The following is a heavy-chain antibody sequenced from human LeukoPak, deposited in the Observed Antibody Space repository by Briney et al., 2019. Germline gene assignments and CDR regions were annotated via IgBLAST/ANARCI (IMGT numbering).Heavy chain of an antibody. V-gene: IGHV1-46*01. CDR3: ARDGHRRYYYDSSGREHAFDI. CDR1: GYTFTSYY. Sequence: ASVKVSCKASGYTFTSYYMHWVRQAPGQGLEWMGIINPSGGSTNYAQKFQGRVTITTDTSTSTVYMEVRSLRSDDTAVYYCARDGHRRYYYDSSGREHAFDIWGQGTMVTVSA. J-gene: IGHJ3*02. CDR2: INPSGGST. D-gene: IGHD3-22*01.